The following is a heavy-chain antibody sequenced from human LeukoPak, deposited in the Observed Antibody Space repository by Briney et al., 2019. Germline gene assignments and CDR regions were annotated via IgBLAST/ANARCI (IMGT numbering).Heavy chain of an antibody. J-gene: IGHJ4*02. Sequence: ASVKVSCKASGYTFTSYYMHWVRQAPGQGLEWMGIIDPSGGSTSYAQKFQGRVTMTRDTSTSTVYMELSSLRSEDTAVYYCARVHYYDSSGYYYGYWGQGTLVTVPS. CDR2: IDPSGGST. CDR1: GYTFTSYY. CDR3: ARVHYYDSSGYYYGY. V-gene: IGHV1-46*01. D-gene: IGHD3-22*01.